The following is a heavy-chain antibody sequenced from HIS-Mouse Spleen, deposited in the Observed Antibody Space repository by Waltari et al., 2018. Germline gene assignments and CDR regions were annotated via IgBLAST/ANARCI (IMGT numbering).Heavy chain of an antibody. CDR2: IYYSGST. Sequence: QLQLQESGPGLVKPSETLSLTCTVSGGSISSSSYYWGWIRQPPGKGLEWIGSIYYSGSTPDTPSLKRRVTISVDTSKNQFSRKLSSVTAADTAVYYCAREIPYSSSWYDWYFDLWGRGTLVTVSS. CDR3: AREIPYSSSWYDWYFDL. CDR1: GGSISSSSYY. D-gene: IGHD6-13*01. J-gene: IGHJ2*01. V-gene: IGHV4-39*07.